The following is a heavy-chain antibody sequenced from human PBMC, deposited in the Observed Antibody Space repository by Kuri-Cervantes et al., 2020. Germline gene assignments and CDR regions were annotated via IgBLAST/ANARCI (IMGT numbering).Heavy chain of an antibody. CDR1: GFTFSSYG. V-gene: IGHV3-33*01. CDR3: ARSKSNYDILTGYYVDYGMDV. J-gene: IGHJ6*02. Sequence: GESLKISCAASGFTFSSYGMHWVRQAPGKGLEWVAVIWYDGSNKYYADSVKGRFTSSRDNAKNSLYLQMNSLRAEDTAVYYCARSKSNYDILTGYYVDYGMDVWGQGTTVTVSS. CDR2: IWYDGSNK. D-gene: IGHD3-9*01.